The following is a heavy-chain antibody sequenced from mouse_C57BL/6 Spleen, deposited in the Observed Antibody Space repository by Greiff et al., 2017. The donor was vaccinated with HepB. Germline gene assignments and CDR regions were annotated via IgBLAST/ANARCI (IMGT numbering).Heavy chain of an antibody. J-gene: IGHJ1*03. CDR1: GYSITSGYY. CDR3: ARRDYYGSRGWYFDV. Sequence: VQLVESGPGLVKPSQSLSLTCSVTGYSITSGYYWNWIRQFPGNKLEWMGYISYDGSNNYNPSLKNRISITRDTSKNQFFLKLNSVTTEDTATYYCARRDYYGSRGWYFDVWGTGTTVTVSS. V-gene: IGHV3-6*01. CDR2: ISYDGSN. D-gene: IGHD1-1*01.